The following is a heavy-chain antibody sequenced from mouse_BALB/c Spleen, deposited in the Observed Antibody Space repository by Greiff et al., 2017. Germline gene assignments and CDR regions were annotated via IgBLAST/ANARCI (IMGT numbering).Heavy chain of an antibody. Sequence: QVQLQQPGAELVKPGAPVKLSCKASGYTFTSYWMNWVKQRPGRGLEWIGRIDPSDSETHYNQKFKDKATLTVDKSSSTAYIQLSSLTSEDSAVYYCARSVTTATIDYWGQGTTLTVSS. J-gene: IGHJ2*01. CDR2: IDPSDSET. CDR3: ARSVTTATIDY. V-gene: IGHV1-69*02. D-gene: IGHD1-2*01. CDR1: GYTFTSYW.